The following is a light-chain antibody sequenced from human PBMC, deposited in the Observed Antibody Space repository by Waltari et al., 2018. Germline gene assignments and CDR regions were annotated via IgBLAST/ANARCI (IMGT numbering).Light chain of an antibody. J-gene: IGKJ1*01. CDR2: GAS. CDR1: QSISRY. Sequence: VLKQSPATLALSPGEIATLFCRASQSISRYLVWYQQRPGQAPRLLIYGASIRAAGIPDRFSGSGSGTDFTLSISRLEPEDFAVYYCQNHERLPATFGQGTRVEIK. CDR3: QNHERLPAT. V-gene: IGKV3-20*01.